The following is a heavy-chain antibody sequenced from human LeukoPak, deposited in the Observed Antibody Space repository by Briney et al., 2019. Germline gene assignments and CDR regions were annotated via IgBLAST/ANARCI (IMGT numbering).Heavy chain of an antibody. CDR2: IYYSGDT. Sequence: SETLSLTCTVSRGSISGYSWSWIRQSPGGGLEWIGYIYYSGDTAYNPSLRSRVTLSVDTSKNQFSLQLRSVTTADTAVYYCVRGPYGASISKWFDPWGQGTLVTVSS. J-gene: IGHJ5*02. D-gene: IGHD4/OR15-4a*01. V-gene: IGHV4-59*01. CDR1: RGSISGYS. CDR3: VRGPYGASISKWFDP.